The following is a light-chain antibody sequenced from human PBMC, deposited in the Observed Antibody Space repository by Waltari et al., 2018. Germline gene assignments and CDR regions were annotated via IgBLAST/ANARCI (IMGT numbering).Light chain of an antibody. CDR2: WAS. J-gene: IGKJ2*01. V-gene: IGKV4-1*01. CDR1: QSILHSSSNRND. CDR3: QQFYSTPYT. Sequence: DIVMTQSPDSLAVSLGERATINCKSSQSILHSSSNRNDLAWYQHNPGQHPKLLIFWASSPESGVPDRFSVSGSGTDFTLTISSLQAEDVAVYYCQQFYSTPYTFGQGTKLEI.